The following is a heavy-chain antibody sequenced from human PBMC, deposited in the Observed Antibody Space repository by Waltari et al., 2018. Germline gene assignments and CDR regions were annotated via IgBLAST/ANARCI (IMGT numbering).Heavy chain of an antibody. CDR3: ARRPRVAIFGVVDY. D-gene: IGHD3-3*01. Sequence: QVQLQQWGAGLLKPSETLSLTCAVYGGSFSGYYWSWIRQPPGKGLEGIGEINHSGSTNYNPSLKSRVTISVDPSKNQFSLKLSSVTAADTAVYYCARRPRVAIFGVVDYWGQGTLVTVSS. CDR1: GGSFSGYY. CDR2: INHSGST. V-gene: IGHV4-34*01. J-gene: IGHJ4*02.